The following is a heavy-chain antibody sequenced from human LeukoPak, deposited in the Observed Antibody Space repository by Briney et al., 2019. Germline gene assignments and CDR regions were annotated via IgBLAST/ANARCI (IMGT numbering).Heavy chain of an antibody. D-gene: IGHD3-9*01. CDR3: ARVTMYYDILTGYYGYYYYMDV. J-gene: IGHJ6*03. CDR2: IYTSGST. V-gene: IGHV4-4*07. Sequence: SETLSLTCTVSGGSISSYYWSWIRQPAGKGLEWIGRIYTSGSTNYNPSLKSRVTMSVDTSKNQFSLKLSSVTAADTAVYYCARVTMYYDILTGYYGYYYYMDVWGKGTTVTVSS. CDR1: GGSISSYY.